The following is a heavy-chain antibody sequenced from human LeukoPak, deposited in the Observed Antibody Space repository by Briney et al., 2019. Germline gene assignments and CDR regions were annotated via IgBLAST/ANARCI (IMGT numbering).Heavy chain of an antibody. J-gene: IGHJ4*02. Sequence: SETLSLTCAVYGGSFSGYYWSWIRQPPGRGLEWIGEINHSGSTNYNPSLKSRVTISVDTSKNQFSLKLSSVTAADTAVYYCASPSHSSSWFYFDYWGQGTLVTVSS. CDR2: INHSGST. D-gene: IGHD6-13*01. CDR3: ASPSHSSSWFYFDY. CDR1: GGSFSGYY. V-gene: IGHV4-34*01.